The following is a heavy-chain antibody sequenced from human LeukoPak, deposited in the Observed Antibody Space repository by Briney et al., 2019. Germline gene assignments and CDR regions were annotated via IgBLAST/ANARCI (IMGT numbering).Heavy chain of an antibody. J-gene: IGHJ4*02. D-gene: IGHD3-10*01. CDR2: ISGTDNTI. Sequence: PGGSLRLSCAASGFIFSDYYMAWIRQAPGKGLEWVSYISGTDNTIYYADSVKGRFTISRDNAQNSLYLQINSLTGEDTAIYYCARGGRDAVDYWGQGILVTVTS. V-gene: IGHV3-11*04. CDR1: GFIFSDYY. CDR3: ARGGRDAVDY.